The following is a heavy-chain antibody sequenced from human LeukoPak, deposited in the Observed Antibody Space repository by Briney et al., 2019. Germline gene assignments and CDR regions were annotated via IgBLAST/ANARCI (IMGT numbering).Heavy chain of an antibody. CDR2: IYTSGST. V-gene: IGHV4-61*02. Sequence: SETLSLTCTVSGGSISSGSYYWSWIRQPAGKGLEWIGRIYTSGSTNYNPSLKSRVTISVDTSKNQFSLKLSSVTAADTAVYYCARVSRFGEMVDYWGQGTLVTVSS. CDR3: ARVSRFGEMVDY. D-gene: IGHD3-10*01. CDR1: GGSISSGSYY. J-gene: IGHJ4*02.